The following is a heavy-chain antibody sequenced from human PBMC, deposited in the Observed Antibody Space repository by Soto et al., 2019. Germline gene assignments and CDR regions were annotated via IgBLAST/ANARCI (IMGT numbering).Heavy chain of an antibody. V-gene: IGHV3-21*01. Sequence: GGSLRLSCAASGFTFSSYSMNWVRQAPGKGLEWASPISSSSSYIYYADSVKGRFTISRDNAKNSLYLQMNSLRAEDTAVYYCANKPGTAVGHWGQGTLVTVSS. CDR2: ISSSSSYI. CDR1: GFTFSSYS. J-gene: IGHJ4*02. CDR3: ANKPGTAVGH. D-gene: IGHD6-19*01.